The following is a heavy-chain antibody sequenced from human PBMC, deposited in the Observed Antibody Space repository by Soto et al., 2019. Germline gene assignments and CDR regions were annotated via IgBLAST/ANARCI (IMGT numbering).Heavy chain of an antibody. J-gene: IGHJ6*02. Sequence: SGPTLVNPTQTLTLTCTFSGFSLSTSGVGVGWIRQPPGKALEWLALIYWDDDKRYSTSLKTRLTISKDTSKNQVVLTMTNMDPVDTATYYCARITHYYGSENDMDVWGQGTTVTVSS. CDR3: ARITHYYGSENDMDV. V-gene: IGHV2-5*02. CDR2: IYWDDDK. CDR1: GFSLSTSGVG. D-gene: IGHD3-10*01.